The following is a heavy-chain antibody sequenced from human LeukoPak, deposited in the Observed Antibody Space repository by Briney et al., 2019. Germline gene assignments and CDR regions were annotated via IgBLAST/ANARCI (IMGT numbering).Heavy chain of an antibody. CDR2: ISGSGGST. CDR3: AKDRYGDYDY. J-gene: IGHJ4*02. D-gene: IGHD4-17*01. Sequence: GGSLRLSCAASGCTFSSYAMSWVRQAPGKRLEWVSAISGSGGSTYYADSVKGRFTISRDNSKNTLYRQMNSLRAEDTAVYYCAKDRYGDYDYWGQGTLVTVSS. V-gene: IGHV3-23*01. CDR1: GCTFSSYA.